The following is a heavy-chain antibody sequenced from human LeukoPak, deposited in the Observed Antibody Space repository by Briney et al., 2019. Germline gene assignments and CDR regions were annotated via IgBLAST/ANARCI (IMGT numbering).Heavy chain of an antibody. CDR1: GYTFTSYD. J-gene: IGHJ4*02. CDR2: MNPNSGNT. Sequence: GASVKVSCKASGYTFTSYDINWVRQATGQGLEWMGWMNPNSGNTGYAQKFQGRVTITRNTSISTAYMELSSLRSEDTAVYYCARDSIAAAANFDYWGQGTLVTVSS. V-gene: IGHV1-8*03. CDR3: ARDSIAAAANFDY. D-gene: IGHD6-13*01.